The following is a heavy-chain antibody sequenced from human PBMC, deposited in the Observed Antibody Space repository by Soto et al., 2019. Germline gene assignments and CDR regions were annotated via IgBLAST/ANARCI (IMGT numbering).Heavy chain of an antibody. CDR2: ISGSGGST. CDR3: AKAGSGGSGSPNDY. D-gene: IGHD3-10*01. J-gene: IGHJ4*02. CDR1: GFTFSSYA. V-gene: IGHV3-23*01. Sequence: PGGSLRLSCAASGFTFSSYAMSWVRQAPGKGLEWVSAISGSGGSTYYADSVKGRFTISRDNSKNTLYLQMNSLRAEDTAVYYCAKAGSGGSGSPNDYWGQGTLVTVSS.